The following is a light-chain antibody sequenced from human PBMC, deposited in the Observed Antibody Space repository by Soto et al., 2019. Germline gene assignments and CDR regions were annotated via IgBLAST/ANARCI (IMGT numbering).Light chain of an antibody. CDR2: DSD. V-gene: IGLV1-51*01. Sequence: QSVLTQPPSVSAAPGQKVTISCSGSSSNIDNNYVSWYQQVPGTAPRLLIYDSDRRQSGIPDRFSASKSGTSATLAITGLQSGDEAEYYCGAWDDSLNTVLFGGGTKLTVL. J-gene: IGLJ3*02. CDR3: GAWDDSLNTVL. CDR1: SSNIDNNY.